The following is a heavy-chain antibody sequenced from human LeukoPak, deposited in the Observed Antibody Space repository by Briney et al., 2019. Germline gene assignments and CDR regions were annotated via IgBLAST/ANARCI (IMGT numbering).Heavy chain of an antibody. D-gene: IGHD1-26*01. CDR1: GFTFSSYG. J-gene: IGHJ3*01. Sequence: GGSLRLSCAASGFTFSSYGMHWVRQAPGKGLEWVSAISASGASRYYADSLKGRLTISRDNSKNTVELRMNSLRAEDTALYYCASRSEAFDLWGQGTMVIVSS. CDR2: ISASGASR. CDR3: ASRSEAFDL. V-gene: IGHV3-23*01.